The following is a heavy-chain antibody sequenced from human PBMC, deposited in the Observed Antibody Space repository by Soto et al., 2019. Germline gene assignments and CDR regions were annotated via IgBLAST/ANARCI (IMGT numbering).Heavy chain of an antibody. J-gene: IGHJ4*02. Sequence: GGALRHSCAVSGLTFSGDRLNRIRMAPGEGRGWVSSISSTSSYIYYADSVKGRFTISRDNAKNSLYLQMNSLRAEDTAVYYCARDRYSDIVVVVAAPPPDYWGQGTLVTVSS. V-gene: IGHV3-21*01. D-gene: IGHD2-15*01. CDR3: ARDRYSDIVVVVAAPPPDY. CDR2: ISSTSSYI. CDR1: GLTFSGDR.